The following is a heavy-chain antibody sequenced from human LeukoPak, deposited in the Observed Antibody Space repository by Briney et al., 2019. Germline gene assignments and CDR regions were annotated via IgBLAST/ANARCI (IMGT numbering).Heavy chain of an antibody. Sequence: PGGSLRLSCAASGFTFSDHYMDWVRQAPGKGLEWVSSISGSGGTTYCADSVKGRFSISRDNSKNTLYLQMNSLRAEDTAVYYCAKGDYYYDSSGYVDYWGQGTLVTVSS. CDR3: AKGDYYYDSSGYVDY. CDR1: GFTFSDHY. V-gene: IGHV3-23*01. CDR2: ISGSGGTT. D-gene: IGHD3-22*01. J-gene: IGHJ4*02.